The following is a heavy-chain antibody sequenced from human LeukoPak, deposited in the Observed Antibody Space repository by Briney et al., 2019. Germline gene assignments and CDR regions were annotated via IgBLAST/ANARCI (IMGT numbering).Heavy chain of an antibody. CDR1: GFTFSSYG. CDR2: IWYDGSNK. CDR3: ARVASVTGAFDI. Sequence: GGSLRLSCAASGFTFSSYGMHWVRQAPGKGLEWVAVIWYDGSNKYYADSVKGRFTISRDNSKNTLYLQMDSLRAEDTAVYYCARVASVTGAFDIWGQGTMVTVSS. D-gene: IGHD2-21*02. V-gene: IGHV3-33*01. J-gene: IGHJ3*02.